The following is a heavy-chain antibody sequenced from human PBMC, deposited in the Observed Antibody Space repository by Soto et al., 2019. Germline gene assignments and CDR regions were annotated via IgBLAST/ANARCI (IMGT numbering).Heavy chain of an antibody. D-gene: IGHD3-10*01. J-gene: IGHJ4*02. Sequence: QVQLVQSGAEVKNPGSSVRVSCKASGGTFSSYTLNWVRQAPGQGLEWMGRIIPILSMSTYAQKFQGRVSIIADKSTTTAYTTVSSLRSDDTALCYRARSYGSGSRPFDDWGQGTLVTVSS. CDR3: ARSYGSGSRPFDD. V-gene: IGHV1-69*02. CDR2: IIPILSMS. CDR1: GGTFSSYT.